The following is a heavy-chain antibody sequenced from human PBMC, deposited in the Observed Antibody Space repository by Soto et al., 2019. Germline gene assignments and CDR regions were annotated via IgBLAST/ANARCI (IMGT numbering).Heavy chain of an antibody. V-gene: IGHV1-2*04. J-gene: IGHJ6*02. CDR2: INPNSGGT. Sequence: ASVKVSCKASGYTFTDPYLHWVRQAPGQGLEWMGWINPNSGGTRYAQKFQGWVTMTRDTSISTAYMELNSLKSDDTAVYYCAKDRGSSRGMDVWGQGTTVTSP. CDR1: GYTFTDPY. CDR3: AKDRGSSRGMDV. D-gene: IGHD6-13*01.